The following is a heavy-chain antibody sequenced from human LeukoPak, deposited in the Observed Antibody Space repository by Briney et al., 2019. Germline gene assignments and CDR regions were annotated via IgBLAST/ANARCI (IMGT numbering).Heavy chain of an antibody. Sequence: GGSLRLSCAASGFTFSSYAMRWVRQAPGKGLDWVSAISGSGGSTYYADTVKGRFTISRDNSKNTLYLQMNSLRAEDTAVYYCAKAYNWNDLHYYYGMDVWGQGTTVTVSS. V-gene: IGHV3-23*01. CDR1: GFTFSSYA. CDR2: ISGSGGST. J-gene: IGHJ6*02. CDR3: AKAYNWNDLHYYYGMDV. D-gene: IGHD1-1*01.